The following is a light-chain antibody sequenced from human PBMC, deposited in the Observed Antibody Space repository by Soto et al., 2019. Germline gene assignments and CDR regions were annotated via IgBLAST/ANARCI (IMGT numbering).Light chain of an antibody. J-gene: IGLJ3*02. CDR3: CSYAGSYTWV. V-gene: IGLV2-23*01. CDR1: SFDIGSYDL. CDR2: EGS. Sequence: QSALTQPASVSGSPGQSITRSCTGTSFDIGSYDLISWYQQHPGKAPKLMIYEGSKRPSGVSDRFSGSKSGNTASLTVSGLQAEDEADYYCCSYAGSYTWVFGGGTKLTVL.